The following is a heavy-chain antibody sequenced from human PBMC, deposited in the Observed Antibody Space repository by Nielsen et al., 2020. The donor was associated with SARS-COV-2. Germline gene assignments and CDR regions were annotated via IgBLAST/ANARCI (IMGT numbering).Heavy chain of an antibody. CDR2: ISYDGSNK. J-gene: IGHJ6*02. CDR1: GFTFSSYA. D-gene: IGHD2-15*01. Sequence: GESLKISCAASGFTFSSYAMHWVRQAPGKGLEWVAVISYDGSNKYYADSVKGRFTISRDNSKNTLYLQMNSLRAEDTAVHYCARDSAVVAATPGMDVWGQGTTVTVSS. V-gene: IGHV3-30-3*01. CDR3: ARDSAVVAATPGMDV.